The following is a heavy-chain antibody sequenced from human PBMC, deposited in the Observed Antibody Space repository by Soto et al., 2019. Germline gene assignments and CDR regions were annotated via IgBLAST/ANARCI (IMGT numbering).Heavy chain of an antibody. J-gene: IGHJ6*02. Sequence: QVQLVQSGAEVKKPGSSVKVSCKASEGTFSSYTISWVRQAPGQGLEWMGRIIPILGIANYAQKFQGRVTITADKSTSTAYMELSSLRSEDTAVYYCARGITIYYGMDVWGQGTTVTVSS. CDR1: EGTFSSYT. CDR2: IIPILGIA. D-gene: IGHD3-9*01. V-gene: IGHV1-69*02. CDR3: ARGITIYYGMDV.